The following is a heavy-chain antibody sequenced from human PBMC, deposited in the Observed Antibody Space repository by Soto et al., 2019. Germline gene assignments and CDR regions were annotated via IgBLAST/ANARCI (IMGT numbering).Heavy chain of an antibody. CDR3: AHRATMTIFGLIIDNGIWFDP. Sequence: QINLIESGPPLVKPTQTLTLTCTFSGFSLSTSGAAVGWVRQPPGRALEGLALIYWDGDKRYNASLGNRLTITKDTSMTQVVLTLTNVDPADTATYYCAHRATMTIFGLIIDNGIWFDPWGQGTRVIVSS. V-gene: IGHV2-5*02. CDR2: IYWDGDK. D-gene: IGHD3-3*01. J-gene: IGHJ5*02. CDR1: GFSLSTSGAA.